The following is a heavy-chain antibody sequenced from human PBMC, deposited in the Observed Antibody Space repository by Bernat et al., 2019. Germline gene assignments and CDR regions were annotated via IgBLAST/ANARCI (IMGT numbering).Heavy chain of an antibody. CDR1: GFTFSSYW. CDR2: INSDGSST. D-gene: IGHD3-3*01. CDR3: ARAYAQTYYDFWSAWDGMDV. Sequence: EVQLVESGGGLVQPGGSLRLSCAASGFTFSSYWMHWVRQAPGKGLVWVSRINSDGSSTSYADSVKGRFTISRDNAKNMLYLQMNSLRAEDTAVYYCARAYAQTYYDFWSAWDGMDVWGQGTTVTVSS. J-gene: IGHJ6*02. V-gene: IGHV3-74*01.